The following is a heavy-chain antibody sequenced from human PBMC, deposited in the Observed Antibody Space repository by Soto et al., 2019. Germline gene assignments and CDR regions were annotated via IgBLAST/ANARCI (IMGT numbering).Heavy chain of an antibody. J-gene: IGHJ4*02. D-gene: IGHD1-26*01. Sequence: EVQLLESGGGLVQPGGSLRLSCAASGFTFSSYAMSWVRQAPGKGLEWVSAISGSGGYTYYADSVKGRFTISRDNSKNPLNLQINSLRAEDTAVYHCAKDGRYSGSSRGFDYYFEYWGQGALVPVSS. CDR2: ISGSGGYT. V-gene: IGHV3-23*01. CDR3: AKDGRYSGSSRGFDYYFEY. CDR1: GFTFSSYA.